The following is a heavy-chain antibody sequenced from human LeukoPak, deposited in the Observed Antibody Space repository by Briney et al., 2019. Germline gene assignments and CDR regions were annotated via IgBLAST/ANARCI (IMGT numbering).Heavy chain of an antibody. J-gene: IGHJ3*02. CDR2: ISISHSYI. D-gene: IGHD1-26*01. Sequence: GGSLRLSRAASGFTFSSYNMNWVRQAPGKGLEWVSSISISHSYISYADSVKGRFTISRDNAKNSLFLQMNSLRAEDTALYYCARDGMSGSPYAFDIWGQGTMVTVSS. V-gene: IGHV3-21*01. CDR3: ARDGMSGSPYAFDI. CDR1: GFTFSSYN.